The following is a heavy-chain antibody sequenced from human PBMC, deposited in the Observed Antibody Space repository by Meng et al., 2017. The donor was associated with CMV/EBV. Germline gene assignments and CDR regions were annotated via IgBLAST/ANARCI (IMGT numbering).Heavy chain of an antibody. Sequence: GGSLRLSCAASGFTFSNAWMSWVRQAPGKGLEWVSSISSSSSYIYYADSVKGRFTISRDNAKNSLYLQMNSLRAEDTAVYYCARLYLPLGFDYWGQGTLVTVSS. CDR2: ISSSSSYI. CDR1: GFTFSNAW. V-gene: IGHV3-21*01. D-gene: IGHD2-2*02. J-gene: IGHJ4*02. CDR3: ARLYLPLGFDY.